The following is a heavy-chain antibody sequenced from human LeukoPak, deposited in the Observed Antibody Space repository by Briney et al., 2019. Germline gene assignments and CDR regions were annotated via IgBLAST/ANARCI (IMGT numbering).Heavy chain of an antibody. J-gene: IGHJ5*02. CDR1: GGSFSGYY. CDR2: IYYSGST. V-gene: IGHV4-59*01. Sequence: SETLSLTCAVYGGSFSGYYWSWIRQPPGKGLEWIGYIYYSGSTTYNPSLKSRVTISVDTSKDQLSLKLSSVTAADTAVYYCARSSRSGFPASWGQGTLVTVSS. CDR3: ARSSRSGFPAS. D-gene: IGHD1-26*01.